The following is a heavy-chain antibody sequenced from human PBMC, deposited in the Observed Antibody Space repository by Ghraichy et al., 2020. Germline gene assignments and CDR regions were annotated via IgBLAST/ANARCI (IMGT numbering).Heavy chain of an antibody. CDR1: GFTFSSYA. Sequence: ESLNISCAASGFTFSSYAMSWVRQAPGKGLEWVSAITGSGGSTYYADSVKGRFTISRDNSKNTLYLQMNSLRAEDTAVYYCAKVGFCSGGSCDQYYFDYWGQGTLVTVSS. J-gene: IGHJ4*02. V-gene: IGHV3-23*01. CDR2: ITGSGGST. D-gene: IGHD2-15*01. CDR3: AKVGFCSGGSCDQYYFDY.